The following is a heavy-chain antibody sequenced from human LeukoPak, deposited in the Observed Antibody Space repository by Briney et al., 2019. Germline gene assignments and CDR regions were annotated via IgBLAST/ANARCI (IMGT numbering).Heavy chain of an antibody. J-gene: IGHJ3*02. D-gene: IGHD6-19*01. Sequence: SGTLSLTCAVSGGFISSSNWWSWVRQPPGKGLEWIGEIYHSGSTNYNPSLKSRVTISVDKSKNQFSLKLSSVTAADTAVYYCASSPPAPDSSGGTFDIWGQGTMVTVSS. CDR3: ASSPPAPDSSGGTFDI. CDR1: GGFISSSNW. CDR2: IYHSGST. V-gene: IGHV4-4*02.